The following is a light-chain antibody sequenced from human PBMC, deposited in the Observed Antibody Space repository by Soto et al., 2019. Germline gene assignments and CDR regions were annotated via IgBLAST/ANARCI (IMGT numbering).Light chain of an antibody. CDR2: EVT. J-gene: IGLJ1*01. Sequence: QSVLTQPASVSGSTGQSITISCSGTSSDVGGYKLVSWFQQHPGKVPKLMIPEVTQRPSGVSDRFSGSKSGNTASLTISGLQAEDEADYYCYSYAGNSIYVFGTGTKLTVL. CDR3: YSYAGNSIYV. V-gene: IGLV2-23*02. CDR1: SSDVGGYKL.